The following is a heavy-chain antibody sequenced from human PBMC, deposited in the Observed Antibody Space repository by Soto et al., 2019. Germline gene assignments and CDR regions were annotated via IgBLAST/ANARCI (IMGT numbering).Heavy chain of an antibody. CDR1: GFTFSDAW. V-gene: IGHV3-15*07. CDR2: VKTKTDGETT. CDR3: TTLGLS. J-gene: IGHJ5*02. Sequence: EVRLVESGGGLVKPGGSLRLSCAASGFTFSDAWMNWVRQVPGKGLEWVGHVKTKTDGETTDYAAFVKGRFSISRDDSTNTLYLQMTSLETDDTAMYYCTTLGLSWGQGTLVTVSS.